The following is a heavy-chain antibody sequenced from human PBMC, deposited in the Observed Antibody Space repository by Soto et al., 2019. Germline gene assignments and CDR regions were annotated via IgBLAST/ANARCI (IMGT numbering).Heavy chain of an antibody. D-gene: IGHD3-3*01. CDR2: ISAYNGNT. CDR1: CYTFTSYG. CDR3: ARIKTDFWSGYFSRPNWFDP. Sequence: ASVKVSCKASCYTFTSYGISWVRQAPGQGLEWMGWISAYNGNTNYAQKLQGRVTMTTDTSTSTAYMELRSLRSDDTAVYYCARIKTDFWSGYFSRPNWFDPWGQGTLVTVSS. V-gene: IGHV1-18*04. J-gene: IGHJ5*02.